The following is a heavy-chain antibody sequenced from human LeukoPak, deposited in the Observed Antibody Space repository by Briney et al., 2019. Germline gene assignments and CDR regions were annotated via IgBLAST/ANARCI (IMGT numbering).Heavy chain of an antibody. CDR1: GFTFSNYG. CDR2: ISYDGSNK. J-gene: IGHJ4*02. D-gene: IGHD2-15*01. CDR3: AKDQLGYCSGGSCYWADY. Sequence: PGGSLRLSCAASGFTFSNYGMHWVRQAPGKGLEWVAVISYDGSNKYYADSVKGRFTISRDNSKNTLYLQMNSLRAEDTAVYYCAKDQLGYCSGGSCYWADYWGQGTLVTVSS. V-gene: IGHV3-30*18.